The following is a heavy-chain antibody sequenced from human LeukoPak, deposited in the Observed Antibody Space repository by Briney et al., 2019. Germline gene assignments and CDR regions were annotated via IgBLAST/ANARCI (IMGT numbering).Heavy chain of an antibody. CDR1: GFTFSSYA. CDR2: ISYDGSNK. Sequence: GGSLRLSCAASGFTFSSYAMHWVRQAPGKGLEWVAVISYDGSNKYYADSVKGRFTISRDNSKNTLYLQMNSLRAEDTAVYYCARDRDYGDYEDYWYFDLWGRGTLVTVSS. D-gene: IGHD4-17*01. J-gene: IGHJ2*01. CDR3: ARDRDYGDYEDYWYFDL. V-gene: IGHV3-30-3*01.